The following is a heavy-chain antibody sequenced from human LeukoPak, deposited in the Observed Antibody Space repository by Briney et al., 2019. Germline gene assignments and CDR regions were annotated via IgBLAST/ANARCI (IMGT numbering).Heavy chain of an antibody. CDR3: ARDRSSGWYHFDY. CDR2: IYYSGST. V-gene: IGHV4-31*03. D-gene: IGHD6-19*01. J-gene: IGHJ4*02. CDR1: GGSISSGGYY. Sequence: TSDTLSLTCTVSGGSISSGGYYWSWIRQHPGNGLEWIGYIYYSGSTYYNPSLKSRVTISVDTSKNQFSLKLSSVTAADTAVYYCARDRSSGWYHFDYWGQGTLVTVSS.